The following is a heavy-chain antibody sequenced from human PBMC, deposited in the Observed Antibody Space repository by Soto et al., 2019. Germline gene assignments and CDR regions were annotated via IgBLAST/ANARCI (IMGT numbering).Heavy chain of an antibody. Sequence: NPSETLSLTCTVSGGSISSGGYYWSWIRQHPGKGLEWIGYISYSGSTDYNASLKSRVTMSVDTSKNEFSLTFSSVTAADTAVYYCARRARGSSSFYYYYYTAVWGKGSTVTVSS. CDR1: GGSISSGGYY. CDR2: ISYSGST. J-gene: IGHJ6*03. CDR3: ARRARGSSSFYYYYYTAV. D-gene: IGHD6-6*01. V-gene: IGHV4-61*08.